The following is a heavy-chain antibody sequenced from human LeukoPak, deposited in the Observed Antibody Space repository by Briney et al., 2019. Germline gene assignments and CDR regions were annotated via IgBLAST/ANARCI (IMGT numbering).Heavy chain of an antibody. Sequence: PGGSLRLSCAASGFTVSNKYMSWVRQAPGKGLECVSVIYDGGNTYYAASVKGRFTISRDSSKNTLYLQVNSLRAEDTAVYYCARGGASELYYFDYWGQGTLVTVSS. CDR3: ARGGASELYYFDY. CDR2: IYDGGNT. V-gene: IGHV3-53*01. CDR1: GFTVSNKY. D-gene: IGHD2-15*01. J-gene: IGHJ4*02.